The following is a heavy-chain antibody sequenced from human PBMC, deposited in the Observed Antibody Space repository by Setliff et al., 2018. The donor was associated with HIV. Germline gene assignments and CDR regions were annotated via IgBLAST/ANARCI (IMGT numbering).Heavy chain of an antibody. CDR2: IYPGDSDT. V-gene: IGHV5-51*01. CDR3: ARQGEVTAVAPFNNFYMDV. J-gene: IGHJ6*03. Sequence: PGESLKISCKGAGYSFTRSWIGWVRQMPGKGLEWMGIIYPGDSDTRYSPSFQGQVTISADRSISTAYLQWRSLKASDTAMYYCARQGEVTAVAPFNNFYMDVWGKGTAVTVS. D-gene: IGHD2-21*02. CDR1: GYSFTRSW.